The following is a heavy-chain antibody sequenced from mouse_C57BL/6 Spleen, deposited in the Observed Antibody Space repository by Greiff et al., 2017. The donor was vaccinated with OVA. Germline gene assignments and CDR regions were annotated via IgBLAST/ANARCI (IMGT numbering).Heavy chain of an antibody. CDR2: ISYDGSN. CDR1: GYSITSGYY. Sequence: EVQVVESGPGLVKPSQSLSLTCSVTGYSITSGYYWNWIRQFPGNKLEWMGYISYDGSNNYNPSLKNRISITRDTSKNQFFLKLNSVTTEDTATYYCARDGNYVSAYWGQGTLVTVSA. J-gene: IGHJ3*01. D-gene: IGHD2-1*01. V-gene: IGHV3-6*01. CDR3: ARDGNYVSAY.